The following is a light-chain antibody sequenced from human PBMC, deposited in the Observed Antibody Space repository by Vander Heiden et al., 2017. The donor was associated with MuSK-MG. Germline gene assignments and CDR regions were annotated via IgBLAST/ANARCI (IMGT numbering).Light chain of an antibody. J-gene: IGKJ1*01. V-gene: IGKV1-5*01. CDR2: DAS. Sequence: DILMTQSPSTLSASVGDRVTITCRASQTINTWLAWYQHKPGEAPNLLISDASSLESGVPSRFSGSGSGTEFTLTINSLQPDDFATYYCQQYDRYSPWTFGQGTKV. CDR1: QTINTW. CDR3: QQYDRYSPWT.